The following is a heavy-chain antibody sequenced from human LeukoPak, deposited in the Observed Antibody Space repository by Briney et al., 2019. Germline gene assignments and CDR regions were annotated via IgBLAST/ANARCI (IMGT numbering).Heavy chain of an antibody. CDR3: GKLRGLSTSEGNYFDY. V-gene: IGHV3-23*01. CDR1: GFNFKNYA. D-gene: IGHD3-16*02. CDR2: ISGDGSST. J-gene: IGHJ4*02. Sequence: GESLRLSCAASGFNFKNYAMSWVRQAPGKGLEWVSTISGDGSSTRYADSVKGRFTISRDNSKNTLYLQMNSLRAEDTAVYYCGKLRGLSTSEGNYFDYWGQGALVSVSS.